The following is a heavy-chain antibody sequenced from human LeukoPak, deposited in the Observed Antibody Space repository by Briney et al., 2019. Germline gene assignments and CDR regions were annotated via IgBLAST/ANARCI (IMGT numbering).Heavy chain of an antibody. V-gene: IGHV3-13*04. CDR3: ARAVAGTFYFDY. CDR2: IGTAGDT. CDR1: GSTFSSYD. Sequence: GGSLRLSCAASGSTFSSYDMHWVRQATGKGLEWVSAIGTAGDTYYPGSVKGRFTISRENAKNSLYLQMNSLRAGDTAVYYCARAVAGTFYFDYWGQGTLVTVSS. J-gene: IGHJ4*02. D-gene: IGHD6-19*01.